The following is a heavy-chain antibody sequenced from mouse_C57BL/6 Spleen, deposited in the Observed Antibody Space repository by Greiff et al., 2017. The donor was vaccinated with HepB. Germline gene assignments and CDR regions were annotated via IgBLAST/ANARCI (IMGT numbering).Heavy chain of an antibody. Sequence: EVQLQESGAELVRPGASVKLSCTASGFNIKDDYMHWVKQRPEQGLEWIGWIDPENGDTEYASKFQGKATITADTSSNTAYLQLSSLTSEDTAVYYCTKGEAPYYFDYWGQGTTLTVSS. CDR1: GFNIKDDY. J-gene: IGHJ2*01. CDR3: TKGEAPYYFDY. V-gene: IGHV14-4*01. CDR2: IDPENGDT.